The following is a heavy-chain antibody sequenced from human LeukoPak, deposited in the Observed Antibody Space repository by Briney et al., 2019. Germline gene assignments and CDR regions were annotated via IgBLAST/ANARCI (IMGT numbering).Heavy chain of an antibody. J-gene: IGHJ4*02. CDR1: RYIFTSYG. D-gene: IGHD4-17*01. CDR3: AREATVTMDY. V-gene: IGHV1-18*01. CDR2: VSPYNGIT. Sequence: ASVKVSCKASRYIFTSYGISWVRQAPGQGLEWMGWVSPYNGITNYAQKFQGRVTMTTDTSTSTAYMELRSLRSDDTAVYYCAREATVTMDYWGQGTLVTVSS.